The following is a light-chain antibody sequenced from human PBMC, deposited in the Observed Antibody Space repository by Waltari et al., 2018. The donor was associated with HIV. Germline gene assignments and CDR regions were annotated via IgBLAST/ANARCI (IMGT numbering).Light chain of an antibody. Sequence: QSALTQPASVSGSPGQSITIPCTRTSSHVGNYNYISWYQQCPGKAPKLMIYDVTKRPSGVSNRFSGSKSGNTASLIISGLQAEDEADYYCCSYAGSSRNVFGTGTKVTVL. V-gene: IGLV2-23*02. CDR2: DVT. CDR1: SSHVGNYNY. CDR3: CSYAGSSRNV. J-gene: IGLJ1*01.